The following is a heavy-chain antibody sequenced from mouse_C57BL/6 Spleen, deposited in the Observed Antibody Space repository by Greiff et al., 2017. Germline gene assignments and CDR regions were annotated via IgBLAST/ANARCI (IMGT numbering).Heavy chain of an antibody. J-gene: IGHJ3*01. D-gene: IGHD2-4*01. CDR3: ARRYYDYDGAWFAY. V-gene: IGHV1-52*01. Sequence: QVQLQQPGAELVRPGSSVKLSCKASGYTFTSYWMHWVKQRPIQGLEWIGNIDPSDSETHYNQKFKDKATLTVDKSSSTAYMQLSSLTSEDSAVYYGARRYYDYDGAWFAYWGQGTLVTVSA. CDR2: IDPSDSET. CDR1: GYTFTSYW.